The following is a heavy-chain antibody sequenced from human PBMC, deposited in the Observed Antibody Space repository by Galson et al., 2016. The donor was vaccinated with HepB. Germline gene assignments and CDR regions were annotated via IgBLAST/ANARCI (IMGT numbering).Heavy chain of an antibody. CDR1: GDSVISDSYY. Sequence: SETLSLTCTVSGDSVISDSYYWSWVRQPPGKALEWIGYAYYSRNTIYNSSLKRRVTISLDASKNQFSLEVRSVTAADTAVYYCARVNHGLFDHWGQGTLATVSS. D-gene: IGHD5-24*01. CDR3: ARVNHGLFDH. J-gene: IGHJ4*02. V-gene: IGHV4-61*01. CDR2: AYYSRNT.